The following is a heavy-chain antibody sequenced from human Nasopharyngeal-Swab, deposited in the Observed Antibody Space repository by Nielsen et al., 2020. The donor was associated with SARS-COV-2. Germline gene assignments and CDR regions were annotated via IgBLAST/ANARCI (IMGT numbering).Heavy chain of an antibody. D-gene: IGHD1-26*01. V-gene: IGHV3-30-3*01. CDR1: GLPFTSYA. CDR2: ISYDGSNK. J-gene: IGHJ4*02. Sequence: GGSLRPSFAASGLPFTSYAMHGFRQAPGQGLEWTAVISYDGSNKYYADSVKGRFTISRDNSKNTLYLQMNSLRAEDTAVYYWARVRVGTTNFDYWGQGTLVTVSS. CDR3: ARVRVGTTNFDY.